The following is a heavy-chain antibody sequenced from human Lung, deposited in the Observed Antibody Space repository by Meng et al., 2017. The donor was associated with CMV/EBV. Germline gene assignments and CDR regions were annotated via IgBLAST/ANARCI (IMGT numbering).Heavy chain of an antibody. V-gene: IGHV3-30*02. D-gene: IGHD3-16*01. CDR3: AKDLLLFGGANAYFDC. CDR2: IRHDGTNK. Sequence: GGSXMTPCPRLGFNFDYFGMHWVRQTPGKGLEWVAFIRHDGTNKFYGDSVKGRFTISRDNSKNTVYLQMNSLRPEETAIYYCAKDLLLFGGANAYFDCWGQGTLVTVSS. CDR1: GFNFDYFG. J-gene: IGHJ4*02.